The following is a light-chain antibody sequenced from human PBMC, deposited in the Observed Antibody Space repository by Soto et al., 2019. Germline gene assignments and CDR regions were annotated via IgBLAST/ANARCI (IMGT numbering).Light chain of an antibody. CDR3: GAWDSSLSGYV. J-gene: IGLJ1*01. V-gene: IGLV1-51*01. CDR1: SSSIGYNS. Sequence: QSALTHPPSVSAAPGQKVIISCSGGSSSIGYNSVSWYQQLPGTAPKLLIYDNNKRPSGIPDRFSGSKSGTPATLGIAGLQTGDEADYFCGAWDSSLSGYVFGTGTKVTVL. CDR2: DNN.